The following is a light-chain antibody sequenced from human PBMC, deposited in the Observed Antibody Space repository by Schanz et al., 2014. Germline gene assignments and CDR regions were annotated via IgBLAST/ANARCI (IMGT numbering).Light chain of an antibody. CDR1: QSVSSN. V-gene: IGKV3-11*01. Sequence: EIVMTQSPGTLSVSPGERVTLSCRASQSVSSNLAWYQKKPGQAPRLLIYDASNRATGIPARFSGGGSGTDFTLTISSLEPADFAVYYCQQRSNWPKFTFGPGTKVDIK. J-gene: IGKJ3*01. CDR3: QQRSNWPKFT. CDR2: DAS.